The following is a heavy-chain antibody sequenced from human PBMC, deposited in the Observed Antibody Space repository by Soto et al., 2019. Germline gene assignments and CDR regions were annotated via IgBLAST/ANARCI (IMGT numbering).Heavy chain of an antibody. CDR2: ISYDGSNK. J-gene: IGHJ4*02. Sequence: PGGSLRLSCAASGFTFSSYAMHWVRQAPGKGLEWVAVISYDGSNKYYADSVKGRFTISRDNSKNTLYLQMNSLRAEDTAVYYCARGLKQLADFDYWGQGTLVTVSS. CDR3: ARGLKQLADFDY. D-gene: IGHD6-6*01. CDR1: GFTFSSYA. V-gene: IGHV3-30-3*01.